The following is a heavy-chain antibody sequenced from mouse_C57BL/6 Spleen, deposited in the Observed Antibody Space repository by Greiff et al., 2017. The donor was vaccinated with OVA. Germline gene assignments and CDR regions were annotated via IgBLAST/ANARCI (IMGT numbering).Heavy chain of an antibody. CDR3: ARSLITTVRDAMDY. CDR2: IYPGDGDT. Sequence: VQLQQSGPELVKPGASVKISCKASGYAFSSSWMNWVKQRPGQGLEWIGRIYPGDGDTNYNGKFKGKATLTADKSSSTAYMQLSSLTSEDSAVYFCARSLITTVRDAMDYWGQGTSVTVSS. CDR1: GYAFSSSW. V-gene: IGHV1-82*01. J-gene: IGHJ4*01. D-gene: IGHD1-1*01.